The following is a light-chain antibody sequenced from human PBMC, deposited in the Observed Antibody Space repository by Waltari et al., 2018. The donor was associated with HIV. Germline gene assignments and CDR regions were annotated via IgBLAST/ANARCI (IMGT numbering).Light chain of an antibody. CDR3: SSFAGGSKYV. CDR1: NNDVGYYAF. V-gene: IGLV2-23*02. CDR2: DVS. Sequence: QSALTQPASLSGSPGQSITISCTGTNNDVGYYAFFSWYQFYPGKAPTLLLYDVSERPSGVSDRFAGSKSGNTASLTISGLQVEEEVEYYCSSFAGGSKYVFGSGTKVTVL. J-gene: IGLJ1*01.